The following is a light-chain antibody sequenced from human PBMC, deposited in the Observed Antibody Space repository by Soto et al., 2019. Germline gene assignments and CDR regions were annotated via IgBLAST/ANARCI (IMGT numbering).Light chain of an antibody. J-gene: IGKJ1*01. CDR1: ETVAGSY. CDR3: QLYGTSPKT. V-gene: IGKV3-20*01. Sequence: ESVLTQSPGTLSLSPGERAILSCRASETVAGSYLAWYQQKPGQAPRLLIHGASTRATGIADRFSGSGSGTDFTLTISRLEPEDFAVYYCQLYGTSPKTFGQGTKVDIK. CDR2: GAS.